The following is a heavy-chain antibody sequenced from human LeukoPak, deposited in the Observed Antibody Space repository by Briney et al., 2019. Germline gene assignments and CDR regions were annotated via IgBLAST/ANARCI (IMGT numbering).Heavy chain of an antibody. CDR2: ISGSGGST. CDR3: AKDYYDSSGYYRHAFDI. D-gene: IGHD3-22*01. V-gene: IGHV3-23*01. J-gene: IGHJ3*02. CDR1: GFTFSSHA. Sequence: GGSLRLSYAASGFTFSSHAVSWVRQAPGKGLEWVSAISGSGGSTYYADSVKGRFTISRDNFRNTLYLQMNSLRGEDTAIYYCAKDYYDSSGYYRHAFDIWGQGTMVTVSS.